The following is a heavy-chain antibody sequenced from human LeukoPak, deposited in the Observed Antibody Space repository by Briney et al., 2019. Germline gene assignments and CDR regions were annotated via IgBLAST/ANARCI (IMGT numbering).Heavy chain of an antibody. J-gene: IGHJ4*02. D-gene: IGHD6-13*01. CDR1: GGSISSSTYY. CDR2: IFYPGST. V-gene: IGHV4-39*07. Sequence: ASETLSLTCTVSGGSISSSTYYWGWIRQPPGKGLEWIGSIFYPGSTYYNPSLKSRGTISVDTSENQLSLKLSSVTAADTAVYYCARIRGGYSSSHWGQGTLVTVSS. CDR3: ARIRGGYSSSH.